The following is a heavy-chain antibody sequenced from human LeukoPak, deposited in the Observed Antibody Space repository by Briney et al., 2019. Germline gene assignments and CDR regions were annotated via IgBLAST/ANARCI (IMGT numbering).Heavy chain of an antibody. J-gene: IGHJ6*02. V-gene: IGHV4-59*01. CDR2: IYYSGST. Sequence: PSETLSLTCTVSGGSISSYYWSWIRQPPGKGLEWIGYIYYSGSTNYNPSLKSRVTISVDTSKNQFSLKLSSVTAADTAVYYCARSFHTYYYGSAFYGMDVWGQGTTVTVSS. D-gene: IGHD3-10*01. CDR3: ARSFHTYYYGSAFYGMDV. CDR1: GGSISSYY.